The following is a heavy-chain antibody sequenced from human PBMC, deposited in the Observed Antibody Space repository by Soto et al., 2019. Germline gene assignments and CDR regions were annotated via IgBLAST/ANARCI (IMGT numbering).Heavy chain of an antibody. D-gene: IGHD6-19*01. Sequence: GGSLRLSCAASGFTFSSCAMSWVRQAPGKGLEWVSAISGSGGSTYYADSVKGRFTISRDNSKNTLYLQMNSLRAENTAVYYCAKDPTQWLVRVGAFDIWGQGTMVTVSS. CDR3: AKDPTQWLVRVGAFDI. V-gene: IGHV3-23*01. CDR1: GFTFSSCA. J-gene: IGHJ3*02. CDR2: ISGSGGST.